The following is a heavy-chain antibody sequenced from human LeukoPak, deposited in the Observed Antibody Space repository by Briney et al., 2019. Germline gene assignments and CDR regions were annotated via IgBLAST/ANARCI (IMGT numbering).Heavy chain of an antibody. D-gene: IGHD3-22*01. Sequence: PSETLSLTCAVYGGSFSGYYWSWIRQPPGKGLEWIGYIYYSGSTYYNPSLKSRVTISVDTSKNQFSLKLSSVTAADTAVYCCARDRDYYDSSGPDYWGQGTLVTVSS. J-gene: IGHJ4*02. CDR1: GGSFSGYY. CDR3: ARDRDYYDSSGPDY. V-gene: IGHV4-30-4*01. CDR2: IYYSGST.